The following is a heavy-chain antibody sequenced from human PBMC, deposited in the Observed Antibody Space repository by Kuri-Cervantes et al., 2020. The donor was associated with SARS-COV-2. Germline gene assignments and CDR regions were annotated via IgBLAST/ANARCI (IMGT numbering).Heavy chain of an antibody. J-gene: IGHJ5*02. CDR3: ARDKDFWSGPGVNWFDP. CDR1: EGTFSSYA. Sequence: SVKVSCKASEGTFSSYAISWVRQAPGQGLEWMGGIIPIFGTANYAQKFQGRVTITTDESTSTAYMELRSLRSDDTAVYYCARDKDFWSGPGVNWFDPWGQGTLVTVSS. V-gene: IGHV1-69*05. CDR2: IIPIFGTA. D-gene: IGHD3-3*01.